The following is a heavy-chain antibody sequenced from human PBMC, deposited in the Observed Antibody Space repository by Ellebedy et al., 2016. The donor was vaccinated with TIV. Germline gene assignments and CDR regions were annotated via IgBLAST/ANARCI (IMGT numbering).Heavy chain of an antibody. CDR1: GYSFTSYW. J-gene: IGHJ6*02. CDR3: ASPNYYDSSASLGDYYGMDV. V-gene: IGHV5-51*01. D-gene: IGHD3-22*01. CDR2: IYPGDSDT. Sequence: GESLKISCKGSGYSFTSYWIGWVRQMPGKGLEWMGIIYPGDSDTRYSPSFQGQVTISADKSISTAYLQWSSLKASDTAMYYCASPNYYDSSASLGDYYGMDVWGQGTTVTVSS.